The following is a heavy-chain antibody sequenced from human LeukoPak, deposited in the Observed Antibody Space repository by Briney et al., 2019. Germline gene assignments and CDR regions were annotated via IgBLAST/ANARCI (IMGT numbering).Heavy chain of an antibody. D-gene: IGHD1-26*01. CDR2: ISSSGSTI. J-gene: IGHJ6*02. CDR3: ARGYSGSPRYYYYYGMDV. CDR1: GFTFSDYY. Sequence: GGSLRLSCAASGFTFSDYYMSWIRQAPGKGLEWVSYISSSGSTIYYADSVKGRFTISRDNAKNSLYLQMNSLRAEDTAVYYCARGYSGSPRYYYYYGMDVWGQGTTVTVSS. V-gene: IGHV3-11*01.